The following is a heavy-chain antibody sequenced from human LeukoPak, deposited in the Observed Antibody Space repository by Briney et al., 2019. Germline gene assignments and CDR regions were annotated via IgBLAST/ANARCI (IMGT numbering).Heavy chain of an antibody. D-gene: IGHD3-22*01. J-gene: IGHJ4*02. CDR3: ARGGSGYYPPTFDY. V-gene: IGHV4-31*03. Sequence: SQTLSLTCTVSGGSISSGGYYWSWIRQHPGKGLEWIGNIYYSGSTYYNPSLKSRVTISVDTSKNQFSLKLSSVTAADTAVYYCARGGSGYYPPTFDYWGQGTLVTVSS. CDR1: GGSISSGGYY. CDR2: IYYSGST.